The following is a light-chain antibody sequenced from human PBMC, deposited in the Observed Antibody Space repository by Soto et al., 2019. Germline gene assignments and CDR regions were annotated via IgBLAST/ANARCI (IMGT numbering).Light chain of an antibody. V-gene: IGKV3-20*01. Sequence: EIVLTQSPGTLSLSPGERATLSCRASQSVGDNYVAWYQQKPGQAPRLLIYTASSRATDIPDRFSGSGSGTDFTLTISSLDPEDFAVYYCQQYGSSPETFGQGTKVEIK. CDR1: QSVGDNY. J-gene: IGKJ1*01. CDR2: TAS. CDR3: QQYGSSPET.